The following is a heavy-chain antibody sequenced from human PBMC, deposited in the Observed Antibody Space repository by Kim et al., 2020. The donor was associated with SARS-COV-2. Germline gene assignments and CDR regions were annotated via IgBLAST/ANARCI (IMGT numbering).Heavy chain of an antibody. CDR3: ARDSDPGVVRGPYYYYYYGMDV. Sequence: GGSLRLSCAASGFTFNSYAMHWVRQSPGKGLEWVAVISYDGSNKYYADSVKGRFTISRDNSKNTLYLQMNSLRAEDTAVYYCARDSDPGVVRGPYYYYYYGMDVWGQGTTVTVSS. CDR1: GFTFNSYA. CDR2: ISYDGSNK. D-gene: IGHD3-10*01. J-gene: IGHJ6*02. V-gene: IGHV3-30-3*01.